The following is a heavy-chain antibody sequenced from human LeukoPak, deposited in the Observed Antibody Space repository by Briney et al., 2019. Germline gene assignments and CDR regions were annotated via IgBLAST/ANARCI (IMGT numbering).Heavy chain of an antibody. CDR1: GGSISSGNYS. Sequence: PSETLSLTCAVSGGSISSGNYSWSRIRQPPGKGLEWIGHIYHSGNTNYNPSLKSRVTISVDRSKNQFSLKLSSVTAADTAVYYCARRDNWNYGSWFDPWGQGTLVTVSS. V-gene: IGHV4-30-2*01. D-gene: IGHD1-7*01. CDR3: ARRDNWNYGSWFDP. CDR2: IYHSGNT. J-gene: IGHJ5*02.